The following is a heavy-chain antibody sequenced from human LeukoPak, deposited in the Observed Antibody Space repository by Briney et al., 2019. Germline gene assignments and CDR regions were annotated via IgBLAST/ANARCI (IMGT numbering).Heavy chain of an antibody. CDR2: ISWNSGSI. CDR1: GFTFDDYA. J-gene: IGHJ3*02. D-gene: IGHD6-19*01. V-gene: IGHV3-9*01. Sequence: PGRSLRLSCAASGFTFDDYAMHWVRQAPGKGLEWVSGISWNSGSIGYADSVKDRFTISRDNAKNSLYLQMNSLRSEDTAVYYCARSDDIRAVAGTGAFDIWGQGTMVTVSS. CDR3: ARSDDIRAVAGTGAFDI.